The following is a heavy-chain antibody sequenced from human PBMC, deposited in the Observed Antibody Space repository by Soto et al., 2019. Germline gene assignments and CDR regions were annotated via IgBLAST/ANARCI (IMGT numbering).Heavy chain of an antibody. Sequence: EVQLVESGGGLVQPGGSLRLSCAASGFTFSSYWMSWVRQAPGKGLQWVANIKQDGSEKYYVDSVKGRFTISRDNAKNSLYLQMNSLRAEDTAVYYFARDNGDYDFWSGYVYWGQGTLVTVSS. CDR1: GFTFSSYW. J-gene: IGHJ4*02. V-gene: IGHV3-7*01. CDR2: IKQDGSEK. CDR3: ARDNGDYDFWSGYVY. D-gene: IGHD3-3*01.